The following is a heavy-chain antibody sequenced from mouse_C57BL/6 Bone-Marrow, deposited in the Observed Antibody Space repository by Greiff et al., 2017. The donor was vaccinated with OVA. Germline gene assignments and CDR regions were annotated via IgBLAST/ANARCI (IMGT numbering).Heavy chain of an antibody. CDR2: IYPVSGDT. CDR1: GYTFTDHI. J-gene: IGHJ4*01. V-gene: IGHV1-11*01. Sequence: VQLQQSGAELASPGASVTLSCKASGYTFTDHIMNWVKKRPGQGLEWIGRIYPVSGDTNYNQKFMGKATFSVDRSSSTVYMVLNSLTSEDPAVYYCVYGSSYHHDAMDYWGQGTSVTVSS. CDR3: VYGSSYHHDAMDY. D-gene: IGHD1-1*01.